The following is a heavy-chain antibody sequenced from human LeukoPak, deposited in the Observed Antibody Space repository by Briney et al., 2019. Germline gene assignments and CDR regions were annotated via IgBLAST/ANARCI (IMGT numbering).Heavy chain of an antibody. CDR1: GFSFSSYA. V-gene: IGHV3-74*01. J-gene: IGHJ4*02. D-gene: IGHD4-17*01. CDR3: ARDHYGDYDY. Sequence: GGSLRLSCAASGFSFSSYAMHWVRHAPGKGLVWVSHINSDGSSTSYADSVKGRFTISRDNAKNTLYLQMNSLRAEDTAVYYCARDHYGDYDYWGQGTLVTVSS. CDR2: INSDGSST.